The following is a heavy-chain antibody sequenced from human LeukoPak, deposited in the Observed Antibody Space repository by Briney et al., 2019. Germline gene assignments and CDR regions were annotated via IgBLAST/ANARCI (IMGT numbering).Heavy chain of an antibody. D-gene: IGHD3-22*01. CDR2: IYSSGST. Sequence: SETLSLTCSVSGGSINSYYWTWIRQPPGKGLEWIGYIYSSGSTNYNPSLKSRVTISVDTSKNQFSLKLSSVTAADTAVYYCARGAGVRSGYYSDWGQGTLVTVSS. V-gene: IGHV4-59*12. CDR3: ARGAGVRSGYYSD. CDR1: GGSINSYY. J-gene: IGHJ4*02.